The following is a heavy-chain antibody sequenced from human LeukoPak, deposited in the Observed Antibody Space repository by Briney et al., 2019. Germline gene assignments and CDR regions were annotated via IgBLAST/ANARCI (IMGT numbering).Heavy chain of an antibody. CDR3: ARMRGITMIVVVTQIAYFDY. V-gene: IGHV4-34*01. CDR1: GGSFSGYY. Sequence: SETLSLTCAVYGGSFSGYYWSWIRQPPGKGLEWTGEINHSGSTNYNPSLKSRVTISVDTSKNQFSLKLSSVTAADTAVYYCARMRGITMIVVVTQIAYFDYWGQGTLVTVSS. CDR2: INHSGST. D-gene: IGHD3-22*01. J-gene: IGHJ4*02.